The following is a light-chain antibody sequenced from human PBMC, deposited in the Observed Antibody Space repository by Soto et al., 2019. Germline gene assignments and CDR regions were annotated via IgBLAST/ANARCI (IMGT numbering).Light chain of an antibody. CDR3: QSYDSSLSGSAV. V-gene: IGLV1-40*01. CDR1: SSNIGAGYD. Sequence: QSVLTQPPSVSGAPGQRVTLSCTGSSSNIGAGYDVHWYQQLPGTAPKLLIYDNTNRPSGVPDRFSASKSGTSASLAITGLQAEDEADYYCQSYDSSLSGSAVFGGGTKLTVL. J-gene: IGLJ2*01. CDR2: DNT.